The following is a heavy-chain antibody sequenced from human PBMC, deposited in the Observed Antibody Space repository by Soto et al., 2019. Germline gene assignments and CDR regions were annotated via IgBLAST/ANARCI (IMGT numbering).Heavy chain of an antibody. CDR3: AKNERVWSYNCFDT. D-gene: IGHD2-21*01. CDR1: GFTFSSYA. Sequence: AGSLRLSCAASGFTFSSYAMSWVRQAPGKGLEWVSAISGSGGSTYYAGPVDGRFLIGRVNSTHTLYLKMYSLGVEAMAVYYSAKNERVWSYNCFDTWGQGTLVTVSS. CDR2: ISGSGGST. V-gene: IGHV3-23*01. J-gene: IGHJ5*02.